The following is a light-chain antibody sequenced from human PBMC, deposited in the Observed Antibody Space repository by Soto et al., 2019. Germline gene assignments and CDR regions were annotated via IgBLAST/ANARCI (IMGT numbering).Light chain of an antibody. Sequence: EIPLTQSPSSLAAAVGDRLTLTCRASRNVSIYLNWYQHKPGKGPTLLIHATSNLQIGVPSRFSGGGSGTEFTLTISSLEPEDFGTYYCKHSYKMPSCGQGTRREIK. CDR2: ATS. V-gene: IGKV1-39*01. J-gene: IGKJ5*01. CDR1: RNVSIY. CDR3: KHSYKMPS.